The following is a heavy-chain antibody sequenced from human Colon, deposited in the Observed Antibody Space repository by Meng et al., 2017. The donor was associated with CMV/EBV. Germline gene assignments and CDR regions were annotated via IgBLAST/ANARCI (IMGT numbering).Heavy chain of an antibody. Sequence: SYAMRWVGQAPGKGMEWVGAMSGRGDRTYDEESVKGRFAITRDNSKNTLYQQMNSLRAEDTAVYYCGEVLRRITKIVVVSREAFDIWGQGTMVTVSS. CDR1: SYA. CDR2: MSGRGDRT. CDR3: GEVLRRITKIVVVSREAFDI. J-gene: IGHJ3*02. D-gene: IGHD3-22*01. V-gene: IGHV3-23*01.